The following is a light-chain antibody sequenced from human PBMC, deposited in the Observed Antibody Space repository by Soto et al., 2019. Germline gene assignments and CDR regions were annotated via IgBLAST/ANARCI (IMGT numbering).Light chain of an antibody. CDR1: ISDIGTYNH. Sequence: QSLLTQPACVSGSPGQSIAISCAGTISDIGTYNHVSWYQQHPGKAPQLIIYEDINRPSGLSSRFSGSKSGNTASLTISGLQAEDEADYFCCSYTTSSTLVCGTGTKVTVL. CDR3: CSYTTSSTLV. V-gene: IGLV2-14*01. J-gene: IGLJ1*01. CDR2: EDI.